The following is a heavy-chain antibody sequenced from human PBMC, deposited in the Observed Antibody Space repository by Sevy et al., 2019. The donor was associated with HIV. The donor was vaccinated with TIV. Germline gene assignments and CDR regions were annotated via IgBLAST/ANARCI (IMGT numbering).Heavy chain of an antibody. CDR3: ARDLEFYDYGDYGPAFMPDY. CDR2: IWFDGSNT. Sequence: GGSLRLSCAASGFTFSTYGMHWVRQAPGKGLEWVAVIWFDGSNTYYADSVKGRFTISRNIAKNTLQLRMNSLRAEDTAVYYCARDLEFYDYGDYGPAFMPDYWGQGTLVTVSS. J-gene: IGHJ4*02. D-gene: IGHD4-17*01. CDR1: GFTFSTYG. V-gene: IGHV3-33*01.